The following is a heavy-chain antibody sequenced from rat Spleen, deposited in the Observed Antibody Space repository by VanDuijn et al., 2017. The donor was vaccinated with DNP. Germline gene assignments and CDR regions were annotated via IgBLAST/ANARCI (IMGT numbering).Heavy chain of an antibody. J-gene: IGHJ4*01. CDR2: ISPSGDTT. Sequence: EVQLVESGGGLVQPGRSLKLSCTASGFTFSTYDMAWVRQAPTKGLEWVASISPSGDTTYYRDSMKDQFTLSRDNAKSTLSLQMDSLRSEETATYYCARHASTTAGNYGMDDWGQGTSVTVSS. D-gene: IGHD1-2*01. V-gene: IGHV5S11*01. CDR1: GFTFSTYD. CDR3: ARHASTTAGNYGMDD.